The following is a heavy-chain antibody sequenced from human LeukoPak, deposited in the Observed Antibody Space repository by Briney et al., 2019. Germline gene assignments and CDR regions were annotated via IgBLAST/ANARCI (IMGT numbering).Heavy chain of an antibody. D-gene: IGHD3-10*01. CDR1: GGTFSSYA. Sequence: GASVKASCKASGGTFSSYAISWVRQAPGQGLEWMGGIIPIFGTANYAQKFQGRVTITTDESTSTAYMELSSLRSEDTAVYYCARGQRGYYYYMDVWGKGTTVTVSS. CDR2: IIPIFGTA. CDR3: ARGQRGYYYYMDV. V-gene: IGHV1-69*05. J-gene: IGHJ6*03.